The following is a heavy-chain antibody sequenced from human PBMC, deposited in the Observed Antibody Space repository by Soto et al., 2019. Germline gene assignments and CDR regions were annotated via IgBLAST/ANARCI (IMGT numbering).Heavy chain of an antibody. CDR3: ARDLYGDYPFDY. CDR2: ISSSSRYI. CDR1: GFTFSSYS. D-gene: IGHD4-17*01. V-gene: IGHV3-21*01. J-gene: IGHJ4*02. Sequence: PGGSLRLSCAASGFTFSSYSMNWVRQAPGKGLEWVSSISSSSRYIYYADSVKGRFTISRDNAKNSLYLQMNSLRAEDTAVYYCARDLYGDYPFDYWGQGTLVTVSS.